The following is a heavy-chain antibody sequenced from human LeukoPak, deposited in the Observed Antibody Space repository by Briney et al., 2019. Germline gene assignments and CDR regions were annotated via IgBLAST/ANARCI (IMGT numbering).Heavy chain of an antibody. CDR2: IYYSGGT. CDR3: ARQSQYYYDSSGYYPPTYYFDY. V-gene: IGHV4-39*01. D-gene: IGHD3-22*01. Sequence: SETLSLTCTASGDSISSSSYYWGWIRQPPGKGLEWIGSIYYSGGTYYNPSLKSRVTISVDTSKNQFSLKLSSVTAADTAVYYCARQSQYYYDSSGYYPPTYYFDYWGQGTLVTVSS. CDR1: GDSISSSSYY. J-gene: IGHJ4*02.